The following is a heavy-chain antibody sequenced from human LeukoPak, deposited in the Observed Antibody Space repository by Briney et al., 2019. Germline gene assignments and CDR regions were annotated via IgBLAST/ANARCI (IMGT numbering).Heavy chain of an antibody. CDR3: ARDLHGGNSFTSDWYFDL. J-gene: IGHJ2*01. V-gene: IGHV4-4*02. CDR2: ISHSGST. Sequence: PSETLSLTCAVSGGSISISNSNWWSWVRQPPGKGLEWIGEISHSGSTNYNPSLKSRVTISVDKSKNQFSLKLSSVTAAYTAVYYCARDLHGGNSFTSDWYFDLWGRGTLVTVSS. D-gene: IGHD4-23*01. CDR1: GGSISISNSNW.